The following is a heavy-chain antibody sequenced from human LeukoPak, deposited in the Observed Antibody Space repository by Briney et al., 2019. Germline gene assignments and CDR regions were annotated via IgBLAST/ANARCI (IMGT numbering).Heavy chain of an antibody. V-gene: IGHV3-66*02. Sequence: PGGSLRLSCAASGFTVSSNSMSWVRQAPGKGLEWVSVIYSGGSTYYADSVKGRFTISRDNSMNTLYLQMNSLRAEDTAVYYCARDSEIDTTTVTTGPLDYWGQGTLVTVSS. CDR2: IYSGGST. CDR3: ARDSEIDTTTVTTGPLDY. J-gene: IGHJ4*02. D-gene: IGHD4-17*01. CDR1: GFTVSSNS.